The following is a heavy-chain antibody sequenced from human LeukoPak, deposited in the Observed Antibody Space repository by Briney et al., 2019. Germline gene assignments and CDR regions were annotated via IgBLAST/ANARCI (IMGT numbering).Heavy chain of an antibody. CDR1: GGTFSSYA. Sequence: GASVKVSCKASGGTFSSYAISWVRQAPGQGLEWMGRIIPILGIANYAQKFQGRVTITADKSTSTAYMEPSSLRSEDTAVYYCAREYAAASFDYWGQGTLVTVSS. D-gene: IGHD6-13*01. CDR2: IIPILGIA. CDR3: AREYAAASFDY. J-gene: IGHJ4*02. V-gene: IGHV1-69*04.